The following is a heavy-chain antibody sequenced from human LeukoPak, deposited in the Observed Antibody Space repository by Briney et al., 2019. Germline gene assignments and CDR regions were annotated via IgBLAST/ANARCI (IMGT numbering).Heavy chain of an antibody. D-gene: IGHD5-24*01. CDR3: ATGGINLDF. CDR2: IKSKPDGGTT. Sequence: PGGSLRLSCGGSGFIFSNAWMNWVRQAPGKGLEWVGRIKSKPDGGTTDYAAPVKGRFTISRDDSKNTVFLQTNSLKTEDTAVYYCATGGINLDFWGQGTLVTVSS. V-gene: IGHV3-15*07. J-gene: IGHJ4*02. CDR1: GFIFSNAW.